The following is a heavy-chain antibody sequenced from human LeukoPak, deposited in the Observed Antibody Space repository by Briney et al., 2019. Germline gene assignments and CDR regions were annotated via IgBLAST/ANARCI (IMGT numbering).Heavy chain of an antibody. CDR3: AGDPDS. CDR1: GGTFSTYT. CDR2: IITIFGAA. V-gene: IGHV1-69*13. J-gene: IGHJ4*02. Sequence: SVKVSCKASGGTFSTYTFSWVRQAPGQGLEWIGRIITIFGAANYAQKFQGRVTISADESTGTVYMELRSLRSEGTAVYYCAGDPDSWGQGTLVTVSP.